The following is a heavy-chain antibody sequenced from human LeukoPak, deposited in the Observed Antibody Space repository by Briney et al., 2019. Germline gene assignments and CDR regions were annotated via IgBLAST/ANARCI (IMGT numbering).Heavy chain of an antibody. CDR3: ARRPRGVVAETY. CDR1: GGSISISSYY. J-gene: IGHJ4*02. V-gene: IGHV4-39*01. D-gene: IGHD5-12*01. Sequence: KPSETLSLTCTLSGGSISISSYYWGWIRQPPGKGLEWIWSIYYSGNTYYIPSLKSRVSISVDTSKNQFSLTLRSVTAADTAVFYCARRPRGVVAETYWGQGTLVTVSS. CDR2: IYYSGNT.